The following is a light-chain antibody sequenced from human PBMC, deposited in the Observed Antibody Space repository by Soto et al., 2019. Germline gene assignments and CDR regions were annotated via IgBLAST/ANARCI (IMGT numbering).Light chain of an antibody. CDR1: QSVSSY. CDR2: DAS. J-gene: IGKJ1*01. CDR3: QQRSL. V-gene: IGKV3-11*01. Sequence: EIVLTQSPATLSLSPGERATLSCRASQSVSSYLAWYQQKPGQAPRLLIYDASNRATGIPARFSGSGSGTDVTLTISSLEPEDFAVYYCQQRSLFGQGTKV.